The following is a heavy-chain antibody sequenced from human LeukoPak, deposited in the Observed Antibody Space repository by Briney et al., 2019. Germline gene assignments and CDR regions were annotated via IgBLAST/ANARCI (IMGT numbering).Heavy chain of an antibody. Sequence: PGGSLRLSCAASGFTFSNYGMHWVRQPPGKRLEGVAFIRYDGGIKHYADSVKGRFTLSRDNSKNTLYLQMNSLRAEDTAVYYCANGPHYNILTGFYKVRSHLDYWGQGTLVTVSS. V-gene: IGHV3-30*02. J-gene: IGHJ4*02. CDR2: IRYDGGIK. D-gene: IGHD3-9*01. CDR1: GFTFSNYG. CDR3: ANGPHYNILTGFYKVRSHLDY.